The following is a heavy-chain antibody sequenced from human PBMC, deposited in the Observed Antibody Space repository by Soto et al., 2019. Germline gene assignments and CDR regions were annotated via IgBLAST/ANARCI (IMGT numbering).Heavy chain of an antibody. D-gene: IGHD1-26*01. Sequence: TLSLTCPVSGGSISRGGYYLSWIRQHPGKGLEWIGYIYYSGSTYYNPSLKSRVTISVDTSKNQFSLKLSSVTAADTAVYYCAGGSYCGTDAFDIWGQGTMVTVS. CDR1: GGSISRGGYY. J-gene: IGHJ3*02. V-gene: IGHV4-31*03. CDR2: IYYSGST. CDR3: AGGSYCGTDAFDI.